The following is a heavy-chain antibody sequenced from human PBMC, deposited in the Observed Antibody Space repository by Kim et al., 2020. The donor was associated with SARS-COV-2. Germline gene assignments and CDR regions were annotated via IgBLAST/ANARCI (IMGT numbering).Heavy chain of an antibody. Sequence: RYSPSLNSRPTITKDTSKNQVVLTMTNMDPVDTATYYCAHYSSSWYYFDYWGQGTLVTVSS. J-gene: IGHJ4*02. V-gene: IGHV2-5*01. CDR3: AHYSSSWYYFDY. D-gene: IGHD6-13*01.